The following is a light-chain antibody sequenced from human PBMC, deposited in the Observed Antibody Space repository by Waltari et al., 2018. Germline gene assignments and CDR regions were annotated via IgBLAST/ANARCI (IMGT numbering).Light chain of an antibody. CDR1: QSIGTF. CDR3: QQTYSALCCT. V-gene: IGKV1-39*01. Sequence: DIQMTQSPSSLSASVGDRVTITCRASQSIGTFLNWYQQKPGTAPKVLFYGASSLQSGVPSRFSGSGSGTDFTLTIFSLQPEDFATYFCQQTYSALCCTFGQGTKLEIK. CDR2: GAS. J-gene: IGKJ2*02.